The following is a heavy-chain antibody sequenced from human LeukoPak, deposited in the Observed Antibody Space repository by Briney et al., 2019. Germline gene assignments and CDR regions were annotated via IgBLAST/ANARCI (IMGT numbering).Heavy chain of an antibody. D-gene: IGHD5-18*01. Sequence: GGSLRLSCAASGFTFNSYAMNWVRQAPGKGLEWVSVISGSGGSTYYADSVKGRFTISRDNAKNSLYLQMNSLRAEDTAVYYCARKGGYGLDFDYWGQGTLVTVSS. V-gene: IGHV3-23*01. CDR2: ISGSGGST. CDR1: GFTFNSYA. J-gene: IGHJ4*02. CDR3: ARKGGYGLDFDY.